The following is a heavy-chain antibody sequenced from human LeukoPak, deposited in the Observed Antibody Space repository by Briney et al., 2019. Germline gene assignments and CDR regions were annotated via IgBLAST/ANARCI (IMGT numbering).Heavy chain of an antibody. J-gene: IGHJ6*02. V-gene: IGHV4-30-4*01. CDR3: ARDQHHSSGGSCYSYYYYGMDV. CDR2: IYYSGST. Sequence: SETLSLTCTVSGGSISSGDYYWSWIRQPPGKGLEWIGYIYYSGSTYYNPSLKSRVTISVDTSKNQFSLKLSSVTAADTAVYYCARDQHHSSGGSCYSYYYYGMDVWGQGTTVTVSS. D-gene: IGHD2-15*01. CDR1: GGSISSGDYY.